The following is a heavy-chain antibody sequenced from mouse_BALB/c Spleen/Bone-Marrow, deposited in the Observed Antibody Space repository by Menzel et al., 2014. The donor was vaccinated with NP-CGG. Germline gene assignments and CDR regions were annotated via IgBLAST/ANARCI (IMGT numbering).Heavy chain of an antibody. CDR3: TRRLTGSYAMDY. Sequence: VKLVESGAELMRPGASVKLSCKASGYTFTSYWINWVKQRPGQGLEWIGNIYPSDSYTNYNQKSKDKATLTVDKSSSTAYMQLSSPTSEDSAVYYCTRRLTGSYAMDYWGQGTSVTVSS. V-gene: IGHV1-69*02. D-gene: IGHD4-1*01. CDR2: IYPSDSYT. CDR1: GYTFTSYW. J-gene: IGHJ4*01.